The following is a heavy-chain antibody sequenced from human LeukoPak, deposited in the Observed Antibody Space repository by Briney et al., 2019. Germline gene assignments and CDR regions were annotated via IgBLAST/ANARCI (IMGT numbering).Heavy chain of an antibody. J-gene: IGHJ4*02. CDR1: GYTLTELS. CDR3: ATGKSAAAGPFDY. CDR2: FDPEDGET. D-gene: IGHD6-13*01. V-gene: IGHV1-24*01. Sequence: ASVKVSCKVSGYTLTELSIHWVRQAPGKGLEWMGGFDPEDGETIYAQKFQGRVTMTEDTSTDTAYMELSSLRSEDTAVYYCATGKSAAAGPFDYWGQGTLVTVSS.